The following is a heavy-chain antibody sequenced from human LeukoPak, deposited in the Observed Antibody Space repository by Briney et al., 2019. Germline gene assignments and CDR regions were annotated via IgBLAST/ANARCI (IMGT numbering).Heavy chain of an antibody. V-gene: IGHV4-31*03. D-gene: IGHD1-7*01. CDR3: ATSLSGTIDY. CDR2: IYNSGST. CDR1: GGSISSGGYY. Sequence: SETLSLTCTVSGGSISSGGYYWSWIRQHPGKGLEWIGYIYNSGSTYYNPSLKSRVTISVDTSKNQLSLRVSSVTAADTAVYYCATSLSGTIDYWGQGALVTVSS. J-gene: IGHJ4*02.